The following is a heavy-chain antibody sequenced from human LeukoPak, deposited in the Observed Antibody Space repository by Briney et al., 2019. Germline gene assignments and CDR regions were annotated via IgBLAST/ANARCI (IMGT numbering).Heavy chain of an antibody. V-gene: IGHV3-7*01. CDR3: ARGGYSYGSY. Sequence: SGGSLRLSCAASGFTFSSYWVSWVRQAPGKGLEWVANIKQDGSDKYYVDSVKGRFTISRDNAKNSLYLQMNSLRAEDTAVYYCARGGYSYGSYWGQGTLVTVSS. D-gene: IGHD5-18*01. CDR1: GFTFSSYW. J-gene: IGHJ4*02. CDR2: IKQDGSDK.